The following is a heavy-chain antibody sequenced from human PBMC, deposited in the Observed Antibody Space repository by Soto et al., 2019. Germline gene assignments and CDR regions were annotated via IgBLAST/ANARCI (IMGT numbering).Heavy chain of an antibody. J-gene: IGHJ4*02. V-gene: IGHV4-39*01. CDR1: RGSLSNHDFS. Sequence: SETLSITCTVYRGSLSNHDFSWCWIRQAQGKGLEWIGNIHYSGSSSYNPSLKSRVTLSVDTSKNQFSLKLSSVTAADTAVYYCARRIVGAIKVFDYWGQGTLVIVS. D-gene: IGHD1-26*01. CDR3: ARRIVGAIKVFDY. CDR2: IHYSGSS.